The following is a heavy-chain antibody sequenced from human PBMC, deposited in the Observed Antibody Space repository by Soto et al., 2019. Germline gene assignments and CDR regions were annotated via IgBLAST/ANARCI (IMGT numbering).Heavy chain of an antibody. V-gene: IGHV4-59*01. Sequence: VQLQESGPGLAKPSETLSLTCTVSGGSMSSYYWSWIRQPPGKGLEWIGNVFYGGSTIYNPSLKCLVIISVDTPKNQFSLKLSSVTAADTAVYYCAKEFCDPNGCYGRWLDPWGQGTLVTVSS. J-gene: IGHJ5*02. CDR3: AKEFCDPNGCYGRWLDP. CDR1: GGSMSSYY. CDR2: VFYGGST. D-gene: IGHD2-15*01.